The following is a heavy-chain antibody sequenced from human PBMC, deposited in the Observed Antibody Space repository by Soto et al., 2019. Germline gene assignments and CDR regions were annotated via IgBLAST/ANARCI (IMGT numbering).Heavy chain of an antibody. CDR3: ARGPGGPDGPGDY. Sequence: QVQLVQSGAEVKKPGAPVKASCKASGYTFTSYAIHWVRQPPGQRLEWMGWINAGNGNTKYSQKFQRRVTITRDTSATTGYMELSTLGSEDTAVYFCARGPGGPDGPGDYWGQGTLVTVSS. D-gene: IGHD2-15*01. V-gene: IGHV1-3*01. J-gene: IGHJ4*02. CDR2: INAGNGNT. CDR1: GYTFTSYA.